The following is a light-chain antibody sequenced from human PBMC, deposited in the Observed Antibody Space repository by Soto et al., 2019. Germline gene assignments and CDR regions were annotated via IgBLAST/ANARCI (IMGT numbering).Light chain of an antibody. CDR1: SSDVGGYNY. CDR2: GVT. J-gene: IGLJ3*02. V-gene: IGLV2-11*01. Sequence: QSALTQPRSVSGSPGQSVTISCTGTSSDVGGYNYVSWYQQHPGKAPKLLIYGVTKRPSGVPDRFSGSKSGNTASLTISGLQAEDEADYYCCSYAGNYEGVFGGGTKLTVL. CDR3: CSYAGNYEGV.